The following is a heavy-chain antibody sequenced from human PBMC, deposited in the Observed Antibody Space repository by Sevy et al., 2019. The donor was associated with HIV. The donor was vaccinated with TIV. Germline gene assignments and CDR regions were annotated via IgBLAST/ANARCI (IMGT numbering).Heavy chain of an antibody. J-gene: IGHJ4*02. CDR3: AKKAGITGVVPYHFDS. V-gene: IGHV3-23*01. CDR1: GFTFSSYS. CDR2: IGGGGSTT. Sequence: GESLKISCAASGFTFSSYSISWVRQAPGKGLEWVSLIGGGGSTTFHADSVKGRFTISRDNSKNKLYLQMNSLRVDDTAVYYCAKKAGITGVVPYHFDSWGQGSLVTVSS. D-gene: IGHD3-16*01.